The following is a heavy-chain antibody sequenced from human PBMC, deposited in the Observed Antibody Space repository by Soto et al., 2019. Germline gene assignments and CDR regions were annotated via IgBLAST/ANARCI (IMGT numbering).Heavy chain of an antibody. CDR3: ARSLGLEYDYGMDV. CDR1: GYTFTSYA. V-gene: IGHV1-3*01. J-gene: IGHJ6*02. D-gene: IGHD1-1*01. Sequence: GASVKVSCKASGYTFTSYAMHSVRQAPGQRHERKGGISPINGKTKYAQKFQGRVTITADESTSTAYVELSSLRSEDTAVYYCARSLGLEYDYGMDVWGQGTTVTVSS. CDR2: ISPINGKT.